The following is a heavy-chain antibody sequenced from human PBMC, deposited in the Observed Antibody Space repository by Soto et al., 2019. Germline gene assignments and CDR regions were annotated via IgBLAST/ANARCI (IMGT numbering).Heavy chain of an antibody. Sequence: SETLSLTCTVSGGSISSYYWSWIRQPPGKGLEWIGYIYYSGSTNYNPSLKSRVTISVDRSKNQFSLKLSSVTAADTAVYYCARTTMVRGVIIPKYYMDVWGKGTTVTVSS. CDR2: IYYSGST. CDR3: ARTTMVRGVIIPKYYMDV. J-gene: IGHJ6*03. D-gene: IGHD3-10*01. V-gene: IGHV4-59*01. CDR1: GGSISSYY.